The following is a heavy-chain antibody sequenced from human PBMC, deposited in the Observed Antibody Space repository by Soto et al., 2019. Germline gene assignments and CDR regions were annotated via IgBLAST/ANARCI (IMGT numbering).Heavy chain of an antibody. D-gene: IGHD4-17*01. CDR3: AGGTMVTTAFDY. Sequence: GGSLRLSCAASGFTVSSNYMSWVRQAPGKGLEWVSIIYGNYNTHYADSVKGRFSISRDNSKNTVYLQMSSLRAEDTAVYYCAGGTMVTTAFDYWGQGTLVTVSS. CDR2: IYGNYNT. CDR1: GFTVSSNY. J-gene: IGHJ4*02. V-gene: IGHV3-53*01.